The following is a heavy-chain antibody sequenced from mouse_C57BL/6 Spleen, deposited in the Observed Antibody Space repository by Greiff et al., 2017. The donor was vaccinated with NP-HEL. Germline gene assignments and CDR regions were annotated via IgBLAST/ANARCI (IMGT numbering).Heavy chain of an antibody. CDR3: ARWLLRYAMDY. CDR2: ISSGGSYT. J-gene: IGHJ4*01. Sequence: EVKLEESGGDLVKPGGSLKLSCAASGFTFSSYGMSWVRQTPDKRLEWVATISSGGSYTYYPDSVKGRFTISRDNAKNTLYLQMSSLKSEDTAMYYCARWLLRYAMDYWGQGTSVTVSS. D-gene: IGHD2-3*01. V-gene: IGHV5-6*02. CDR1: GFTFSSYG.